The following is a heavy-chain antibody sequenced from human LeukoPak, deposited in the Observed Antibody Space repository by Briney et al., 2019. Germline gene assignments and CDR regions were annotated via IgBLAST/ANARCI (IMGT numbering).Heavy chain of an antibody. J-gene: IGHJ4*02. D-gene: IGHD6-19*01. CDR3: ARLRSGWDY. V-gene: IGHV4-39*01. Sequence: PSETLSLTCTVSGGSISSSSNYWGWIRQPPGKGLEWIGSIYYSGSTYYNPSLKSRVTISVDTSKNQFSLKLSSVTAADTAVYYCARLRSGWDYWGQGTLVTVSS. CDR1: GGSISSSSNY. CDR2: IYYSGST.